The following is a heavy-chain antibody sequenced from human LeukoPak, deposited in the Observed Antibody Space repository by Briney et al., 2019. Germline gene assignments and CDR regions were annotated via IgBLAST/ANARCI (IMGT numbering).Heavy chain of an antibody. D-gene: IGHD3-3*01. J-gene: IGHJ4*02. V-gene: IGHV3-21*01. CDR3: ARGPVWSGYYNIDY. CDR2: ISSSSSYI. Sequence: GGSLRLSCAASGFTFSSYSMNWVRQAPGKGLEWVSSISSSSSYIYYADSVKGRFTISRDNAKNSLYLQMKSLRAEDTAVYYCARGPVWSGYYNIDYWGQGTLVTVSS. CDR1: GFTFSSYS.